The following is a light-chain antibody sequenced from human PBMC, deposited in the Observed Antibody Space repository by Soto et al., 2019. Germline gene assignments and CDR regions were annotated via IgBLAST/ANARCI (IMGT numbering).Light chain of an antibody. CDR2: GAS. CDR3: QQYFEWPPMT. Sequence: EIVMTQSPATLSVSPGERATLSCRASQSVSSSYLAWYQQKPGQAPRLLIYGASSRATGIPDRFSGSGSGTEFTLTISSLRSEDSAIYYCQQYFEWPPMTFGQGTKVDIK. CDR1: QSVSSSY. J-gene: IGKJ1*01. V-gene: IGKV3D-15*01.